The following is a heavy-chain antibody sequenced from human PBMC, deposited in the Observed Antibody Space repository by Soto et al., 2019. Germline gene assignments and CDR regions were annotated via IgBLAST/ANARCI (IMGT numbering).Heavy chain of an antibody. D-gene: IGHD6-13*01. CDR3: ARVYSSSWYGYYYYGMDV. CDR1: GYTFTSYA. CDR2: INAGNGNT. J-gene: IGHJ6*02. Sequence: ASVGVSCKXSGYTFTSYAMHWVRQAPGQRLEWMGRINAGNGNTKYSQKFQGRVTITRDTSASTAYMELSSLRSEDTAVYYCARVYSSSWYGYYYYGMDVWGQGTTVTVSS. V-gene: IGHV1-3*01.